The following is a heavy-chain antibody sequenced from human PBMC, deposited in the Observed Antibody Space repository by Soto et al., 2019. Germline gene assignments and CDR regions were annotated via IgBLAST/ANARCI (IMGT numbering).Heavy chain of an antibody. CDR1: GYTFTSYA. D-gene: IGHD3-16*01. J-gene: IGHJ4*02. Sequence: SVKVSCKASGYTFTSYAVHWVRQAPGQRLEWMGWINAGNGNTHYAQKLQGRVTMTTDTSTSTAYMELRSLRSDDTAVYYCARDSAFSVAVGGSGDYWGQGTLVTVSS. V-gene: IGHV1-3*01. CDR2: INAGNGNT. CDR3: ARDSAFSVAVGGSGDY.